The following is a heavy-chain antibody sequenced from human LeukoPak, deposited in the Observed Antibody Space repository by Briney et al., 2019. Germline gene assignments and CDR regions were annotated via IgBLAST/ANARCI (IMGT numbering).Heavy chain of an antibody. J-gene: IGHJ6*03. CDR2: ISGSGDRT. CDR1: GFTVSSNS. V-gene: IGHV3-23*01. D-gene: IGHD3-10*01. CDR3: ARGGTNYYYMDV. Sequence: TGGSLRLSCTVSGFTVSSNSMSWVRQAPGKGLEWVSAISGSGDRTFYADSVKGRLTISRDNSKNTLYLQLNTVRAEDTALYYCARGGTNYYYMDVWGNGTTVTVSS.